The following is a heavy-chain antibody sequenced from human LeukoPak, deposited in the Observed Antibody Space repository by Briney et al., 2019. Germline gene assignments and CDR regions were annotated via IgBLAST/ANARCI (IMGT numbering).Heavy chain of an antibody. CDR2: VASDGNFR. CDR1: GFTFSYYG. V-gene: IGHV3-30*02. Sequence: PGGSLRLSCAASGFTFSYYGMHWVGQAPGKGLKWVAYVASDGNFRDYVDSVKGRFTVSRDNSKDTLYLQMDSLRTEDTGVYYCANLPYNWNTHFDDYWGHGTLVTVSS. CDR3: ANLPYNWNTHFDDY. D-gene: IGHD1-1*01. J-gene: IGHJ4*01.